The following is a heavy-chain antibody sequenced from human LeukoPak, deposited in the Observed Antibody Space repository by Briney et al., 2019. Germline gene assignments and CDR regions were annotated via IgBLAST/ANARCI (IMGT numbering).Heavy chain of an antibody. CDR1: VFTFSSYA. CDR3: AKTSKVAVAGTDVPHYYFDY. Sequence: PGGSLTLLCAVSVFTFSSYAEIWVRGAPGEGRVWVLAISGCCGSTYYADSVKGRFTISRDNSKNTLYLQMNSLRAEDTAVYYCAKTSKVAVAGTDVPHYYFDYWGQGTLVTVSS. CDR2: ISGCCGST. V-gene: IGHV3-23*01. D-gene: IGHD6-19*01. J-gene: IGHJ4*02.